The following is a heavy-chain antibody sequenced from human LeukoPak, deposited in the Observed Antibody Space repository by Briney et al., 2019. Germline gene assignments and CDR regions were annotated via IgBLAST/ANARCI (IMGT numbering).Heavy chain of an antibody. CDR3: AREPQAVAGTGYNWFDP. Sequence: ASVTVSCKASGYTFTSYYMHWVRQAPGQGLEWMGWINPNSGGTNYAQKFQGRVTMTRDTSISTAYMELSRLRSDDTAVYYCAREPQAVAGTGYNWFDPWGQGTLVTVSS. J-gene: IGHJ5*02. CDR2: INPNSGGT. CDR1: GYTFTSYY. V-gene: IGHV1-2*02. D-gene: IGHD6-19*01.